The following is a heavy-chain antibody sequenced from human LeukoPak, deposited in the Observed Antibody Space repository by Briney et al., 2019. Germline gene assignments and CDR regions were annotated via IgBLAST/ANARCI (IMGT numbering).Heavy chain of an antibody. J-gene: IGHJ6*03. D-gene: IGHD6-13*01. CDR2: IYYSGST. V-gene: IGHV4-59*01. CDR3: ARAIAAAGHLYYYHYYYMDV. Sequence: SETLSLTCTVSGGSISSYYWSWIRQPPGKGLEWIGYIYYSGSTNYNPSLKSRVTISVDTSKNQFSLKLSSVTAADTAVYYCARAIAAAGHLYYYHYYYMDVWGKGTTVTVSS. CDR1: GGSISSYY.